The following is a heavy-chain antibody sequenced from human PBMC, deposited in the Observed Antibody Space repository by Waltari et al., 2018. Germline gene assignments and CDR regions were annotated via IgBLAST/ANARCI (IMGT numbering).Heavy chain of an antibody. CDR1: GFTFSSYW. V-gene: IGHV3-7*01. Sequence: EVQLVESGGGLVQPGGSLRLSCAASGFTFSSYWMSWVRQAPGKGLEWVANIKQDGSEKYYVDSVKGRFTISRDNAKNSLYLQMNSLRAEDTAVYYCARVQPPYPWAFDIWGQGTMVTVSS. CDR2: IKQDGSEK. CDR3: ARVQPPYPWAFDI. J-gene: IGHJ3*02.